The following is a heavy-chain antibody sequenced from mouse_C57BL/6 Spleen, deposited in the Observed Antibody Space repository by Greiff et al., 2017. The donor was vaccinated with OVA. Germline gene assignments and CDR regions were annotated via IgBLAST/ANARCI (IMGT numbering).Heavy chain of an antibody. V-gene: IGHV1-80*01. CDR1: GYAFSSYW. J-gene: IGHJ1*03. Sequence: QVQLKESGAELVKPGASVKISCKASGYAFSSYWMNWVKQRPGKGLEWIGQIYPGDGDTNYNGKFKGKATLTADKSSSTAYMQLSSLTSEDSAVYFCASYGNLLNFDVWGTGTTVTVSS. CDR3: ASYGNLLNFDV. CDR2: IYPGDGDT. D-gene: IGHD2-1*01.